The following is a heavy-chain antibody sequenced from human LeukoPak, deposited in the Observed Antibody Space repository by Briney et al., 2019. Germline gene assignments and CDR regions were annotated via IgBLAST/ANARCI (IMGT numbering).Heavy chain of an antibody. CDR2: IYYSGST. J-gene: IGHJ6*03. V-gene: IGHV4-31*03. CDR3: ARGKPTLNSYYYMDV. D-gene: IGHD1-14*01. CDR1: GGSISSGGYY. Sequence: TLSLTCTVSGGSISSGGYYWSWIRQHPGKGLEWIGYIYYSGSTYYNPSLKSRVTISVDTSKNQFSLKLSSVTAADTPVYYCARGKPTLNSYYYMDVWGKGTTVTVSS.